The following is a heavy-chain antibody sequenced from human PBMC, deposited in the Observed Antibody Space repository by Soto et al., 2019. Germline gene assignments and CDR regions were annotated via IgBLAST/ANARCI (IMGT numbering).Heavy chain of an antibody. CDR2: IKFDGSEK. J-gene: IGHJ4*02. Sequence: GGSLRLSCAASGFIFSDYWMSWVRQAPGKGPGWVANIKFDGSEKQYVDSVRGRFTISRDNSRNSLFLQMNSLRAGDTAVYYCVKDGGYCSSSTCYSPRNHYFDSWGQGTLVTVSS. D-gene: IGHD2-2*01. CDR3: VKDGGYCSSSTCYSPRNHYFDS. CDR1: GFIFSDYW. V-gene: IGHV3-7*03.